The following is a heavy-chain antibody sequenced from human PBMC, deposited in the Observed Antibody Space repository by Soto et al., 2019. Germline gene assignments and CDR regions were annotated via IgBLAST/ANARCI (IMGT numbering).Heavy chain of an antibody. V-gene: IGHV1-46*01. D-gene: IGHD5-18*01. J-gene: IGHJ6*02. Sequence: QVQMVQSGAEVKKPGASVKVSCETSGYTLPTYYMHWVRRAPGQGLEWMGMINPSGGSTSYAQKFQGRVTMTRDTSTRTIYLELRSLRRDDTAIYYCARRAYNYANMDVWGQGTTVTVS. CDR2: INPSGGST. CDR3: ARRAYNYANMDV. CDR1: GYTLPTYY.